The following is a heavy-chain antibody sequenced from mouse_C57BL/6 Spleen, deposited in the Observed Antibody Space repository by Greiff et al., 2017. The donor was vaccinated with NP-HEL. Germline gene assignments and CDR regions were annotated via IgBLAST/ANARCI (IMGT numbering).Heavy chain of an antibody. CDR2: IYPGDGDT. J-gene: IGHJ3*01. D-gene: IGHD4-1*01. CDR1: GYAFSSSW. V-gene: IGHV1-82*01. CDR3: ARNWDAAWFAY. Sequence: SGPELVKPGASVKISCKASGYAFSSSWMNWVKQRPGKGLEWIGRIYPGDGDTNYNGKFKGKATLTADKSSSTAYMQLSSLTSEDSAVYFGARNWDAAWFAYWGQGTLVTVSA.